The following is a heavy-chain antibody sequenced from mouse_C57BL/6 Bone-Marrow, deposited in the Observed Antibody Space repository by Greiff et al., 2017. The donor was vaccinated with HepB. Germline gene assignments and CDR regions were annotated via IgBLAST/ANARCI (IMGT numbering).Heavy chain of an antibody. CDR1: GYAFSSSW. J-gene: IGHJ2*01. CDR3: ARLDTTVVEGD. V-gene: IGHV1-82*01. Sequence: VQRVESGPELVKPGASVKISCKASGYAFSSSWMNWVKQRPGKGLEWIGRIYPGDGDTNYNGKFKGKATLTADKSSSTAYMQLSSLTSEDSAVYFCARLDTTVVEGDWGQGTTLTVSS. D-gene: IGHD1-1*01. CDR2: IYPGDGDT.